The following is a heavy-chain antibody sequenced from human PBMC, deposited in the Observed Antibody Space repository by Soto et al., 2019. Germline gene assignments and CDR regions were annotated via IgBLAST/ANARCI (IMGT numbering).Heavy chain of an antibody. V-gene: IGHV4-31*03. CDR2: IYDSGST. D-gene: IGHD3-10*01. Sequence: QVQLQESGPGLVKASQTLSLTCTVSGVSISSGTYYWNWIRQHPGKGLEWIGYIYDSGSTHYNPSLKSRVTISVDTSKNQFSLKLSSVTAADTAVYYCAREEVAYYGSGSHNWFDPWGQGTLVTVSS. J-gene: IGHJ5*02. CDR1: GVSISSGTYY. CDR3: AREEVAYYGSGSHNWFDP.